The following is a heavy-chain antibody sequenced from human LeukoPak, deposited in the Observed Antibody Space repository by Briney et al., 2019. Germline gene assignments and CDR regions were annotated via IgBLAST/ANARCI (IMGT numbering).Heavy chain of an antibody. Sequence: SQTLSLTCAISGDSVSSNSAAWNWIRQSPSRGLEWLGRTYYRSKWYNDYAVSVKSRITINPDTSKNQFSLQLNSVTPEDTAVYYCARVASSGWKDRGDYGMDVWGQGTTVTVSS. CDR2: TYYRSKWYN. D-gene: IGHD1-1*01. CDR1: GDSVSSNSAA. V-gene: IGHV6-1*01. J-gene: IGHJ6*02. CDR3: ARVASSGWKDRGDYGMDV.